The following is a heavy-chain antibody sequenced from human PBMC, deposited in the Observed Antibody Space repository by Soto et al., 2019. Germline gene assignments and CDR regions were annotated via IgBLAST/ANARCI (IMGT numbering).Heavy chain of an antibody. V-gene: IGHV4-39*01. CDR2: IYYDGTT. CDR1: GGSISISTSYY. J-gene: IGHJ5*02. CDR3: ARVGTLNLLDP. Sequence: QLHLQESGPGLVKPSETLSLTCAVSGGSISISTSYYWAWTRQPPGKGLEWIGHIYYDGTTYYNPSFKSRVTLSVDTSKNQFSLKLTSVTASDTAVYYCARVGTLNLLDPWGQGTLVTVSS.